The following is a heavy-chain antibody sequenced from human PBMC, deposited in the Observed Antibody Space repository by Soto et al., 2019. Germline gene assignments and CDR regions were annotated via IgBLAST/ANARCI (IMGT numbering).Heavy chain of an antibody. Sequence: SVKVSCKASGGTFSSYAISWVRQAPGQGLEWMGGIIPIFGTADYAQKFQGRVTITADKSTSTAYMELSSLRSEDTAVYYCARDRGLAAVTRYYYGMDVWGQGTTVTVSS. V-gene: IGHV1-69*06. J-gene: IGHJ6*02. CDR3: ARDRGLAAVTRYYYGMDV. D-gene: IGHD6-13*01. CDR2: IIPIFGTA. CDR1: GGTFSSYA.